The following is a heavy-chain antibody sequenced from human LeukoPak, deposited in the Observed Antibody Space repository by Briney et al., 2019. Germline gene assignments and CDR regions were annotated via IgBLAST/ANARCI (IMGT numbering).Heavy chain of an antibody. J-gene: IGHJ5*02. CDR1: GFTFSSYA. Sequence: GSLRLSCAASGFTFSSYAMSWVRQAPGKGLEWVSGISGSGGSTYYADSVKGRFTISGDNSKNTLYLQMNSLRVEDTAIYYCAKDRGTTVTTTGSWGQGTLVTVSS. CDR3: AKDRGTTVTTTGS. V-gene: IGHV3-23*01. CDR2: ISGSGGST. D-gene: IGHD4-17*01.